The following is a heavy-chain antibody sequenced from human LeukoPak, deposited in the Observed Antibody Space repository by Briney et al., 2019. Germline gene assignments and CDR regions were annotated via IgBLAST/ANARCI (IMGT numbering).Heavy chain of an antibody. V-gene: IGHV3-7*01. CDR2: IKQDGNEK. Sequence: GGSLRLSCAASGFTFSSYWMSWVRQAPGKGLEGVAHIKQDGNEKYYLDSVKGRFTISRDNAKNSLYLQMNSLRDEDTAVYYCGRDRIAERGTGWRVDYWAQGTLVTVSS. J-gene: IGHJ4*02. CDR1: GFTFSSYW. CDR3: GRDRIAERGTGWRVDY. D-gene: IGHD6-13*01.